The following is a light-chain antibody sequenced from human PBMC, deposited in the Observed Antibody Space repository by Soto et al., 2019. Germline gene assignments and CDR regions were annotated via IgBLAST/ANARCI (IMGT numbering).Light chain of an antibody. CDR1: SSDVGAYNY. Sequence: QSALTQPASVSGSPGQSITISCTGTSSDVGAYNYVYWYQQHPGKAPKLMIFEVSGRPSGVSNRFSGSKSGNTASLTISGLQAEDEPDYYCSSYTSSNTPVFGGGTQLTVL. CDR2: EVS. CDR3: SSYTSSNTPV. J-gene: IGLJ2*01. V-gene: IGLV2-14*01.